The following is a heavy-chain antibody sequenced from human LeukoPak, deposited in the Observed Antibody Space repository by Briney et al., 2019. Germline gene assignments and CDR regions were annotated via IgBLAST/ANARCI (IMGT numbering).Heavy chain of an antibody. J-gene: IGHJ4*02. CDR2: INPSGGST. V-gene: IGHV1-46*01. D-gene: IGHD5-18*01. CDR1: GYTFTSYY. Sequence: EASVKVSCKASGYTFTSYYMHWVRPAPGQGLEWMGIINPSGGSTSYAQKFQGRVTMTRDTSTSTVYMELSSLRSEDTAVYYCARVPNVDTAMVEFDYWGQGTLVTVSS. CDR3: ARVPNVDTAMVEFDY.